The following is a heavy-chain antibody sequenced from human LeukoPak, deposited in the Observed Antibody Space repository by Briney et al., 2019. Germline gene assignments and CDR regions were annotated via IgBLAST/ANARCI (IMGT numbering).Heavy chain of an antibody. CDR1: GYTFTSYY. CDR2: INPSGGST. Sequence: ASVKVSCKASGYTFTSYYMHWVRQAPGQGLEWMGIINPSGGSTSYAQKFQGRVTITADESTSTAYMELSSLRSEDTAVYYCARGLLPQYCSSTSCYAAFRYWGQGTLVTVSS. D-gene: IGHD2-2*01. J-gene: IGHJ4*02. CDR3: ARGLLPQYCSSTSCYAAFRY. V-gene: IGHV1-46*01.